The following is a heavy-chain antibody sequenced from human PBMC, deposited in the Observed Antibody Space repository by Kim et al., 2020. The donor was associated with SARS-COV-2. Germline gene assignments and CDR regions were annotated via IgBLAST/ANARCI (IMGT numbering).Heavy chain of an antibody. J-gene: IGHJ6*02. D-gene: IGHD6-6*01. CDR2: ISSSSSYI. CDR1: GFTFSSYS. V-gene: IGHV3-21*01. Sequence: GGSLRLSCASSGFTFSSYSMNWVRQAPGKGLEWVSSISSSSSYIYYADSVKGRFTISRDNAKNSLYLQMNSLRAEDTAVYYCARDRLSSSYGMDVWGQGTTVTVSS. CDR3: ARDRLSSSYGMDV.